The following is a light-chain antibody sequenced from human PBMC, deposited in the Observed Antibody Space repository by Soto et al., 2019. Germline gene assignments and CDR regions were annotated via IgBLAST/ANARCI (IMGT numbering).Light chain of an antibody. J-gene: IGLJ1*01. V-gene: IGLV2-14*03. CDR2: DVT. CDR3: GSHTSSSTYV. Sequence: QSALTQPASVSGSPGQSITITCTGTSSDVGGYSYVTWYQHHPGKAPKLIIYDVTVRPSGVSDRFSGSKSGNTASLTISGLQTEDEADYYFGSHTSSSTYVFGTGTKLTVL. CDR1: SSDVGGYSY.